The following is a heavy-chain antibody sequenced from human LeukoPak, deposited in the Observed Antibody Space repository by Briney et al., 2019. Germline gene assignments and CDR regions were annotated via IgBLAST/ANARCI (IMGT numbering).Heavy chain of an antibody. J-gene: IGHJ4*02. CDR3: ARQIASAGTAGFDF. Sequence: PSETLSLTCTVSGGSISIYYWSWIRQPAGKGLEWIGRIYSTGSTNYNPSLKSRVTMSVATSKNQFSLRLRSVTAAYTAVYYCARQIASAGTAGFDFWGQGALVTVSS. D-gene: IGHD6-13*01. V-gene: IGHV4-4*07. CDR1: GGSISIYY. CDR2: IYSTGST.